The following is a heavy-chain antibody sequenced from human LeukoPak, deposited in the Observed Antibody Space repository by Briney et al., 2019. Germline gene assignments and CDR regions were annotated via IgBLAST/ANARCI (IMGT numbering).Heavy chain of an antibody. CDR1: GGSISSYY. V-gene: IGHV4-59*01. D-gene: IGHD4/OR15-4a*01. Sequence: PSETLSLTCTVSGGSISSYYWSWIRQPPGKGLEWIGYTYDSGSTNYNPSLKSRVTISVDTSKNQFSLKLSSVTAADTAVYYCARSTISLANFDYWGQGTLVTVSS. CDR3: ARSTISLANFDY. J-gene: IGHJ4*02. CDR2: TYDSGST.